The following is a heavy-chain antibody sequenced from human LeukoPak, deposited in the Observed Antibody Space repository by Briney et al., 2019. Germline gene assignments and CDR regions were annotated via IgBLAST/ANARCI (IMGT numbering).Heavy chain of an antibody. D-gene: IGHD3-3*01. J-gene: IGHJ6*03. V-gene: IGHV3-11*04. CDR3: ARGGGDYTSRYYMGV. CDR2: MSGTGKTI. CDR1: GFTFSDFY. Sequence: GGSLRLSCAASGFTFSDFYMHCGRQAPGKGLGWVSYMSGTGKTISDADSLKGRFTISRDNTKNLLFLQVNTLRVEDTATYYCARGGGDYTSRYYMGVWGKGTTVTVSS.